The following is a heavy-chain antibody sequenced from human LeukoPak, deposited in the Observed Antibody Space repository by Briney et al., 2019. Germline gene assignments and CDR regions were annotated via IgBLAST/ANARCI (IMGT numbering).Heavy chain of an antibody. V-gene: IGHV4-34*01. CDR3: ARGPTISETGYFDY. D-gene: IGHD1-1*01. Sequence: SETLSLTCAVYGGSFSSYYWSWIRQSPGKGLGWIAEINHRGDTNYNPSVKSRVTISVDTSKNQFSLKVTSLTAADTAVYYCARGPTISETGYFDYWGQGTLVTVSS. CDR2: INHRGDT. CDR1: GGSFSSYY. J-gene: IGHJ4*03.